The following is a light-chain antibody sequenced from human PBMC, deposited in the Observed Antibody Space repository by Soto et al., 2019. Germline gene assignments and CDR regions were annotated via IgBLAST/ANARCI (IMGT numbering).Light chain of an antibody. J-gene: IGKJ3*01. CDR1: QDISRA. CDR3: QQSYSCPCT. Sequence: AIQLTQSPSSLSASVGDRVTITCRVSQDISRALVWYQQKPGRAPRLLIYDASTLESGVPSRFSGSGSVTDFILTLSSLQPEDFATYYCQQSYSCPCTFGPGTKVDLK. V-gene: IGKV1-13*02. CDR2: DAS.